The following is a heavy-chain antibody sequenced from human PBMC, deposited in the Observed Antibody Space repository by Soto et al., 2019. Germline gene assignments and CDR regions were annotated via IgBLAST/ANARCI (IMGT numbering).Heavy chain of an antibody. J-gene: IGHJ6*02. CDR3: ASRTGRNYYGMDV. CDR2: AYSSGTT. Sequence: QVQLQESGPGLVKPSETLSLTCTVSGGSISSYYWHWSRQTPGKGLEWLGYAYSSGTTNYNPSLNSRVTISVDTAQSQFSLKLSSVPAADTAVYYCASRTGRNYYGMDVWGQGTTVTVSS. CDR1: GGSISSYY. V-gene: IGHV4-59*01. D-gene: IGHD7-27*01.